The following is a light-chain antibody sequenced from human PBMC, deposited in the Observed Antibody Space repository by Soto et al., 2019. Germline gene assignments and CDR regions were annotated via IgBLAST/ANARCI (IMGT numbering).Light chain of an antibody. Sequence: DIQVTQSPSTLSASVGDRVTITCRASQSISGWLAWYQQKPGKAPNLLIYKASTLESGVPSRFSGSGSGTEFTLTISGLQPDAFATYYCQQYNNYGSWTFGQGTKVEIK. CDR2: KAS. J-gene: IGKJ1*01. CDR3: QQYNNYGSWT. V-gene: IGKV1-5*03. CDR1: QSISGW.